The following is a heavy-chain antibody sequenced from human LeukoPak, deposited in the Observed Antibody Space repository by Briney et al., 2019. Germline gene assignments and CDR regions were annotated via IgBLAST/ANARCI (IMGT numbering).Heavy chain of an antibody. CDR3: ATSGSDYYYGMDV. CDR2: ISGSGGST. V-gene: IGHV3-23*01. J-gene: IGHJ6*02. D-gene: IGHD6-25*01. Sequence: PGGSLRLSCAASGFTFSSYAMSWVRQAPGKGLEWVSAISGSGGSTYYADSVKGRFTISRDNSKNTLYLQMNILRAEDTAVYYCATSGSDYYYGMDVWGQGTTVTVSS. CDR1: GFTFSSYA.